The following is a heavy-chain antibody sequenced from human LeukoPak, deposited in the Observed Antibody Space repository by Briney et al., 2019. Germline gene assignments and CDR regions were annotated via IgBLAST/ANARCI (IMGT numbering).Heavy chain of an antibody. Sequence: PGGSLRLSCAVSGFTVSSNYISWVRQAPGKGLEWVSVISGSGGNTYYADSVRGRFTLSRDNSKNTMYLQMNSLRAEDTAIYYCAKSQGRERPTFFPQGQRTKGYFDYWGQGTLVTVSS. CDR2: ISGSGGNT. D-gene: IGHD2/OR15-2a*01. CDR3: AKSQGRERPTFFPQGQRTKGYFDY. V-gene: IGHV3-23*01. J-gene: IGHJ4*02. CDR1: GFTVSSNY.